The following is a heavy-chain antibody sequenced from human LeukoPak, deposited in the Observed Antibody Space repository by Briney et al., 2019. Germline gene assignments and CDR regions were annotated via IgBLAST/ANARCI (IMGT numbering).Heavy chain of an antibody. J-gene: IGHJ5*02. Sequence: PGGSLRLSCAASGFTFSSYGIHWVRQAPGKGLEWVAFIRYDGSNKYYADSVKGRFTISRDNSKNTLYLQMNSLRTEDTAVYYCAKDPSVTPMVRGVSWSDPWGQGTLVTVSS. CDR1: GFTFSSYG. CDR2: IRYDGSNK. CDR3: AKDPSVTPMVRGVSWSDP. V-gene: IGHV3-30*02. D-gene: IGHD3-10*01.